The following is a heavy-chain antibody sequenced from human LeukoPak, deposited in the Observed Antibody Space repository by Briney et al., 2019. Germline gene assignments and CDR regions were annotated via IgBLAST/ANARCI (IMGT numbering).Heavy chain of an antibody. Sequence: PGGSLRLSCAASGFTFSSYAMHWVRQAPGKGLECVAVISYDGSNKYYADSVKGRFTISRDNSKNTLYLQMNSLRAEDTAVYYCARGYSYGSAYFDYWGQGTLVTVSS. J-gene: IGHJ4*02. D-gene: IGHD5-18*01. CDR1: GFTFSSYA. V-gene: IGHV3-30-3*01. CDR3: ARGYSYGSAYFDY. CDR2: ISYDGSNK.